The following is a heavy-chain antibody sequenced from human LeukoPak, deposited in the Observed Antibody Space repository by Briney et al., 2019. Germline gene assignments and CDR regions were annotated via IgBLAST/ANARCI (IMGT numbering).Heavy chain of an antibody. J-gene: IGHJ3*02. CDR1: GVSISSSSYY. V-gene: IGHV4-39*07. Sequence: SETLSLTCTVSGVSISSSSYYWGWIRQPPGKGLEWIGSIYYSGSTYYIPSLKSRVTISLDTSNNQFSLKLSSVTAADTAVYYCARPGVGSGRYGAFDIWGQGTLVTVSS. D-gene: IGHD5-18*01. CDR3: ARPGVGSGRYGAFDI. CDR2: IYYSGST.